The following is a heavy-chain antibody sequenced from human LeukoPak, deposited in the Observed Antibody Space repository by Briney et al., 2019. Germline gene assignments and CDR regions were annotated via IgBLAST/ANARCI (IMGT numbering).Heavy chain of an antibody. Sequence: SGGSLRLSCAASGFTFDDYAMHWVRQAPGKGLEWVSAISGSGGSTYYADSVKGRFTISRDNSKNTLYLQMNSLRAEDTAVYYCAKDLQLIAGPHDCSGGSCYSVDYWGQGTLVTVSS. D-gene: IGHD2-15*01. V-gene: IGHV3-23*01. CDR3: AKDLQLIAGPHDCSGGSCYSVDY. CDR1: GFTFDDYA. CDR2: ISGSGGST. J-gene: IGHJ4*02.